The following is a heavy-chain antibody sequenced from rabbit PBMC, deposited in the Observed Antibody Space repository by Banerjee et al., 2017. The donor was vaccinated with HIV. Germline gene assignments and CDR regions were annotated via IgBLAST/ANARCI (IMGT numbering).Heavy chain of an antibody. CDR2: IYAGSSDST. Sequence: QSLEESGGDLVKPGASLTLTCTASGFSFSSSYWICWVRQAPGKGLEWIACIYAGSSDSTDYANWVNGRFTISSDSAQNTVDLQMNSLTAADTATYFCARIDPRYYSSDWDYFNLWGQGTLVTVS. V-gene: IGHV1S40*01. CDR3: ARIDPRYYSSDWDYFNL. J-gene: IGHJ4*01. CDR1: GFSFSSSYW. D-gene: IGHD4-1*01.